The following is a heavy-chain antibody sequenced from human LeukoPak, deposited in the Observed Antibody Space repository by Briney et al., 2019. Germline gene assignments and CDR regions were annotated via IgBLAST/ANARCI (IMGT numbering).Heavy chain of an antibody. CDR3: AKWFGGFGELLDY. CDR1: GFTFSSYA. V-gene: IGHV3-23*01. D-gene: IGHD3-10*01. CDR2: ISGSGGST. Sequence: HPGGSLRPSCAASGFTFSSYAMSWVRQAPGKGLEWVSAISGSGGSTYYADSVKGRFTISRDNSKNTLYLQMNSLRAEDTAVYYCAKWFGGFGELLDYWGQETLVTVSS. J-gene: IGHJ4*02.